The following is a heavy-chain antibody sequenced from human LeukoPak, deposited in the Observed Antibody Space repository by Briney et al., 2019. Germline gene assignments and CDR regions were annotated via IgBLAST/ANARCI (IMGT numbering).Heavy chain of an antibody. CDR2: IYSGGGS. J-gene: IGHJ4*02. CDR3: ATRPDGNDVPYFDY. D-gene: IGHD5-12*01. Sequence: GGSLRLSCAASGLTVGFKCMSWVRQAPGKGLEWVSIIYSGGGSYYAGSVKGRFTVSRGTSKNTLYLQMNSLRAEDTAVYYCATRPDGNDVPYFDYWGQGTLVTVSS. CDR1: GLTVGFKC. V-gene: IGHV3-66*01.